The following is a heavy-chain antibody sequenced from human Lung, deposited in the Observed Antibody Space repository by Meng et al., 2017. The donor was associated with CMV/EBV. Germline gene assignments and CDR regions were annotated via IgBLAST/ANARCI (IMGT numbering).Heavy chain of an antibody. CDR2: ISSDGSKK. CDR3: ARVLAEREDYYYGLDF. J-gene: IGHJ6*02. V-gene: IGHV3-30*04. Sequence: GESXKISCAASGFTFNTYGVHWVRQAPGKGLEWVAVISSDGSKKYYAYSVKGRFTISRDNSKNTLYLQMNSLRPEDTAVYFCARVLAEREDYYYGLDFWGQGTRVTVSS. CDR1: GFTFNTYG. D-gene: IGHD1-26*01.